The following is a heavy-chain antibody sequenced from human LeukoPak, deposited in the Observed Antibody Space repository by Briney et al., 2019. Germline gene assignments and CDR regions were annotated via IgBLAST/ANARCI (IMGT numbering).Heavy chain of an antibody. CDR1: GGSISSGSYY. Sequence: SETLSLTCTVSGGSISSGSYYWSWIRQPAGKGLEWIGRIYTSGSTNYNPFLKSRVTISVDTSKNQFSLKLSSVTAADTAVYYCARGSTIFGVAPVDYWGQGALVTVSS. D-gene: IGHD3-3*01. CDR3: ARGSTIFGVAPVDY. CDR2: IYTSGST. J-gene: IGHJ4*02. V-gene: IGHV4-61*02.